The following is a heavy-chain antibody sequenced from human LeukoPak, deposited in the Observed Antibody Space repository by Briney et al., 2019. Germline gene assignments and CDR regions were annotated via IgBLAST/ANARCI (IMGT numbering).Heavy chain of an antibody. J-gene: IGHJ4*02. CDR2: IIPILGIA. V-gene: IGHV1-69*04. CDR1: GGTFSSYA. D-gene: IGHD2-21*02. CDR3: AREAPSRGDDYYFDY. Sequence: AASVKVSCKASGGTFSSYAISWVRQAPGQGLEWMGRIIPILGIANYAQKFQGRVTMTRDTSTSTVYMELSSLRSEDTAVYYCAREAPSRGDDYYFDYWGQGTLVTVSS.